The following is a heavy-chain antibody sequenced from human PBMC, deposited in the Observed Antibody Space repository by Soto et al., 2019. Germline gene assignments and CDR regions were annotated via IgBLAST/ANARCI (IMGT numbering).Heavy chain of an antibody. D-gene: IGHD6-13*01. Sequence: TSETLSLTYTVSGGSISSYYWSWIRQPPGKGLEWIGYIYYSGSTNYNPSLKSRVTISVDTSKNQFSLKLSSVTAADTAVYYCARAGFKAAGSFDYWGQGTLVTVSS. CDR2: IYYSGST. V-gene: IGHV4-59*01. CDR3: ARAGFKAAGSFDY. J-gene: IGHJ4*02. CDR1: GGSISSYY.